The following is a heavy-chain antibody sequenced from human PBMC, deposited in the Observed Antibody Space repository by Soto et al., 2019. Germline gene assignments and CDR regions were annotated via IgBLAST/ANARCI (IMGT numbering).Heavy chain of an antibody. J-gene: IGHJ5*02. CDR1: GGSISSGDYY. D-gene: IGHD2-15*01. CDR2: IYDSGST. V-gene: IGHV4-30-4*01. CDR3: AKYDYCSGGGCSLWFDP. Sequence: SETLSLTCTVSGGSISSGDYYWSWIRQPPGKGLEWILYIYDSGSTYYNPSLKSRLTISVDTSKNQFSLKLNSVTAADTAVYFCAKYDYCSGGGCSLWFDPWGQGTLVTVSS.